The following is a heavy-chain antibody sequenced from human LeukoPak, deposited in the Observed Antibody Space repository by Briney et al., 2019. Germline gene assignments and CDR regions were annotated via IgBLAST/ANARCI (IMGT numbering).Heavy chain of an antibody. CDR3: ARLGGYSGYDLAY. CDR1: GFSFSGHW. Sequence: PGGSLRLSCTASGFSFSGHWMHWARQLPGKGLVWVSRISPTGSTTSYADSVKGRFTVSRDNAKNTLYLQVNNLRAEDTAVYYCARLGGYSGYDLAYWGQGTLVTVSS. CDR2: ISPTGSTT. V-gene: IGHV3-74*01. J-gene: IGHJ4*02. D-gene: IGHD5-12*01.